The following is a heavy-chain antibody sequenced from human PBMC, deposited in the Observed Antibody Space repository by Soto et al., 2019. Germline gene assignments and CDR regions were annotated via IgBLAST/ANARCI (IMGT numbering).Heavy chain of an antibody. CDR2: ISSSSSTI. Sequence: VVPLILCWASSGCPCSGYSRNWVRQAPGKGLEWVSYISSSSSTIYYADSVKGRFTISRDNAKNSLYLQMNSLRDEDTAVYYCARGESEYFQHWGQGTLVTVSS. J-gene: IGHJ1*01. CDR3: ARGESEYFQH. V-gene: IGHV3-48*02. CDR1: GCPCSGYS.